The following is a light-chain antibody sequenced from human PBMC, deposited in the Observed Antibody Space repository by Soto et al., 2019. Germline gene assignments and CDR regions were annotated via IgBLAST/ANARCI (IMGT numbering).Light chain of an antibody. V-gene: IGKV1-12*01. CDR2: AAS. J-gene: IGKJ1*01. CDR3: QQANNFPWT. Sequence: DIQMTQSPSSVSASVGDRVTITCRASQGINVWLAWYQHKPGKAPKLLIHAASSLQSGVPSRFSGSGSGTDFTLTISSLQPEDYATYYCQQANNFPWTFGQGTKVELK. CDR1: QGINVW.